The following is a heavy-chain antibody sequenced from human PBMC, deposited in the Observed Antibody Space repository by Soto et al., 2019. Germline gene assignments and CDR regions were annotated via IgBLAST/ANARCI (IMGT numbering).Heavy chain of an antibody. CDR2: IYYSGST. V-gene: IGHV4-30-4*01. Sequence: TSETLSLTCTVSGGSISSGDYYWSWIRQPPGKGLEWIGYIYYSGSTYYNPSLKSRVTISVDTSKNQFSLKLSSVTAADTAVYYCARALVGATYDYFDYWGQGTLVTVSS. J-gene: IGHJ4*02. CDR3: ARALVGATYDYFDY. CDR1: GGSISSGDYY. D-gene: IGHD1-26*01.